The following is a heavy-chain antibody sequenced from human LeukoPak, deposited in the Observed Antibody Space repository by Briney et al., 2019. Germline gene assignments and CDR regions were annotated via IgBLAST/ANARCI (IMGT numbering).Heavy chain of an antibody. J-gene: IGHJ4*02. CDR3: AVLNGWVYFDY. CDR2: ISSSSSTI. D-gene: IGHD5-24*01. CDR1: GFTFSSYS. V-gene: IGHV3-48*02. Sequence: GGSLRLSCAASGFTFSSYSMNWVRQAPGKGLEWVSYISSSSSTIYYADSVKGRFTISRDNAKNPLYLQMNSLRDEDTAVYYCAVLNGWVYFDYWGQGTLVTVSS.